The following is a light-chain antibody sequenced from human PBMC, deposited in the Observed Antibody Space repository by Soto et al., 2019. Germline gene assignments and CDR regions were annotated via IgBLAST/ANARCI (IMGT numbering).Light chain of an antibody. J-gene: IGKJ4*01. CDR1: ESLTSSY. Sequence: EIVLTQSPGTVSLSPGERATLSCRASESLTSSYLAWYQQKPGQAPRLLIYGVSSRDTGIPERFSGSGAGKDSTLTIHRLEPEDFAVTYCQKYVEKPLTVGGGINVDI. V-gene: IGKV3-20*01. CDR2: GVS. CDR3: QKYVEKPLT.